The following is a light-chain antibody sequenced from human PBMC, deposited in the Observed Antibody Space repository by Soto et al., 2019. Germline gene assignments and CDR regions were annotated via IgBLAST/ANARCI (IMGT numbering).Light chain of an antibody. CDR3: QQYNSYPRYT. V-gene: IGKV1-5*01. Sequence: DIQMTQSPSTLSASVGERVTITCRASQSISSWLAWYQQKPGKAPKLLIYDASSLESGVPSRFSGSGSGTEFTLTISSLQPDDFATYHCQQYNSYPRYTFGQGTKLEIK. J-gene: IGKJ2*01. CDR2: DAS. CDR1: QSISSW.